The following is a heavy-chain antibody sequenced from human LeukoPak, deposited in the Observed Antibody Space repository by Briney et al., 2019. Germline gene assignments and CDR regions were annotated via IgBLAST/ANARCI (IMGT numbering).Heavy chain of an antibody. J-gene: IGHJ4*02. CDR3: ARDMYDRSGRSFDY. CDR1: GGSIRSSTDY. CDR2: LYYSGST. V-gene: IGHV4-39*02. Sequence: SETLSLTCTVSGGSIRSSTDYWDWIRPPPGKGLEWIVSLYYSGSTDYSPSLKSRVSISVDTSKNQFSLKLTSVSAADTAVYYCARDMYDRSGRSFDYWGQGTLVTVSS. D-gene: IGHD3-22*01.